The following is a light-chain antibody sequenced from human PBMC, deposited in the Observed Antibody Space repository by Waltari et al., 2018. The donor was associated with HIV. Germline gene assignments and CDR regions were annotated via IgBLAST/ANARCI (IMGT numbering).Light chain of an antibody. CDR3: QAWDGNTGLL. J-gene: IGLJ2*01. V-gene: IGLV3-1*01. Sequence: SYELTQPPSLSVFPGQTASIDCSGDKLGERYVSWYQQKPGQSPVLVLYKDSTRPSGIPERFSGTNSGNTATLTISGTQAMDEAEYYCQAWDGNTGLLFGGGTKLTVL. CDR2: KDS. CDR1: KLGERY.